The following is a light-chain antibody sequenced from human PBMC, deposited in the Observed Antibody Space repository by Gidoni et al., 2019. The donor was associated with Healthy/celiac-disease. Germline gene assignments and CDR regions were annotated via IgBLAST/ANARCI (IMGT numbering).Light chain of an antibody. V-gene: IGKV3-20*01. CDR2: GAS. CDR3: QQYGSSPPMYT. Sequence: EIVLTQSPGTLSLSPGERATLSCRASQSVSSVYLAWYQQKPGQAPRLLIYGASSRATGIPDRFSGSGSGTDFTLTISRLEPEDLAVYYCQQYGSSPPMYTFGQGTKLEIK. J-gene: IGKJ2*01. CDR1: QSVSSVY.